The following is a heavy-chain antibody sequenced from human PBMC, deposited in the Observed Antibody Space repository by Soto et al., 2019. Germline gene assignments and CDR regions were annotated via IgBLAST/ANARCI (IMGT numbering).Heavy chain of an antibody. CDR2: FIPIFGTA. CDR1: GGTFSSYA. CDR3: ASTGYSSSWSAGAFDY. J-gene: IGHJ4*02. D-gene: IGHD6-13*01. Sequence: QVQLVQSGAEVKKPGSSVKVSCKASGGTFSSYAISWVRQAPGQGLEWMVGFIPIFGTANYAQKFQGRVTITADESTSTAYMELSSLRSEDTAVYYCASTGYSSSWSAGAFDYWGQGTLVTVSS. V-gene: IGHV1-69*01.